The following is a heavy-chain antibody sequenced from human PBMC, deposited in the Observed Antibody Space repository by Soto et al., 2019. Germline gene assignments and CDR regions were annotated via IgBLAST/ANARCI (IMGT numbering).Heavy chain of an antibody. V-gene: IGHV1-69*02. CDR2: IIPILGIA. CDR3: GGATIAARPPT. CDR1: GGTFSSYT. Sequence: SVKVSCKASGGTFSSYTISWVRQAPGQGLEWMGRIIPILGIANYAQKFQGRVTITADKSTSTAYMELRSLRSDGTAVYSCGGATIAARPPTGAQETLVTVA. D-gene: IGHD6-6*01. J-gene: IGHJ4*02.